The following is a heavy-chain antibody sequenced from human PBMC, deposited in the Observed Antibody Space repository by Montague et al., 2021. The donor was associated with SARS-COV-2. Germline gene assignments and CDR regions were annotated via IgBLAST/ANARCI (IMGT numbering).Heavy chain of an antibody. CDR3: ARGLRYFDWSPYGMDV. J-gene: IGHJ6*02. Sequence: SLRLSCAASGFTFSSYDMHWVRQTTGKGLEWVSAIGGAGDTYYPGSVKGRFTISRENAKNSLYLQMNSLRAGDTAVYYCARGLRYFDWSPYGMDVWGQGTTVTVSS. V-gene: IGHV3-13*01. CDR1: GFTFSSYD. D-gene: IGHD3-9*01. CDR2: IGGAGDT.